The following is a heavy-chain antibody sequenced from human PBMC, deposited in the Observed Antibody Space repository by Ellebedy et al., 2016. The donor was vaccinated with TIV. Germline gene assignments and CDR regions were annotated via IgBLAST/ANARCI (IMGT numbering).Heavy chain of an antibody. V-gene: IGHV4-34*01. J-gene: IGHJ4*02. CDR2: INHSGST. CDR3: ARGKKLWPY. D-gene: IGHD5-18*01. Sequence: MPSETLSLTCAVSGGSFSGYYWSWIRQPPGKGLEWIGEINHSGSTNYNPSLKSRVTISVDTSRNQFSLTLSSVTAADTAVSYCARGKKLWPYWGQGTLVTVSS. CDR1: GGSFSGYY.